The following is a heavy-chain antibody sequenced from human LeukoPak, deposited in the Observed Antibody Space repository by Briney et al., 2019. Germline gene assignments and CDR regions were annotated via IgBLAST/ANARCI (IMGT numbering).Heavy chain of an antibody. CDR2: IYTSGST. J-gene: IGHJ3*02. CDR3: ARGRNIVVVPAALADAFDI. Sequence: PSETLSLTCTVSGGSISSYSWSWIRQPAGKGLEWIGRIYTSGSTNYNPSLKSRVTISVDTSKNQFSLKLSSVTAADTAVYYCARGRNIVVVPAALADAFDIWGQGTMVTVSS. V-gene: IGHV4-4*07. CDR1: GGSISSYS. D-gene: IGHD2-2*01.